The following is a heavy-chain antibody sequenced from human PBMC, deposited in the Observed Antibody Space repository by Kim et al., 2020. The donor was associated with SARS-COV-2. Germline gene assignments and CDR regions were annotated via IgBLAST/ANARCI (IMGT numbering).Heavy chain of an antibody. J-gene: IGHJ3*02. CDR3: ARRPQRSGDAFDI. CDR2: IYYSGST. D-gene: IGHD2-2*01. V-gene: IGHV4-39*01. Sequence: SETLSLTCTVSGGSISSSSYYWGWIRQPPGKGLEWIGSIYYSGSTYYTPSLKSRVTISVDTSKNQFSLKLSSVTAADTAVYYCARRPQRSGDAFDIWGQGTMVTVSS. CDR1: GGSISSSSYY.